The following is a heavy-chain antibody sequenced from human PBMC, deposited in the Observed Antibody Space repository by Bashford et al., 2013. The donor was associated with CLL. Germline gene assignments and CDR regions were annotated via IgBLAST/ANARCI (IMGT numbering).Heavy chain of an antibody. CDR1: GGSFSGYY. CDR2: INHSGST. Sequence: SETLSLTCAVYGGSFSGYYWSWIRQPPGKGLEWIGEINHSGSTNYNPSLKSRVTISVDTSKNQFSLKLSSVTAADTAVYYCARGPMIVVVINPGEPYYYYYYGMDVWGQGTMVTVSS. V-gene: IGHV4-34*01. D-gene: IGHD3-22*01. J-gene: IGHJ6*02. CDR3: ARGPMIVVVINPGEPYYYYYYGMDV.